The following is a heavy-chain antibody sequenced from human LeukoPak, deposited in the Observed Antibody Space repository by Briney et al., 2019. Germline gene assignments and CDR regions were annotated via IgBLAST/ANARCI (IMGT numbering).Heavy chain of an antibody. CDR3: ARPASDRKYYFDY. D-gene: IGHD1-14*01. CDR1: GFTLSSYA. V-gene: IGHV3-30-3*01. J-gene: IGHJ4*02. Sequence: GRSLRLSCAASGFTLSSYAMHWVRQAPGKGLEGVAVISYDGSNKYYADSVKGRFTISRDNSKNTLYLQMNSLRAEDTAVYYCARPASDRKYYFDYWGQGTLVTVSS. CDR2: ISYDGSNK.